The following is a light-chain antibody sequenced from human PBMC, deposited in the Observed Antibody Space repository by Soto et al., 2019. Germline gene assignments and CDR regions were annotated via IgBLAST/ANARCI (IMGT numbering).Light chain of an antibody. V-gene: IGKV3-20*01. CDR3: QQYGSSPFT. J-gene: IGKJ4*01. CDR1: QSISSSY. Sequence: DIVLTQSPGTLSLSPGERATPSCRASQSISSSYLAWFQQKPGQSPRLLIYGASSRPTGIPDRFSGSGSGTDFTLAISRLEPEDFALYYCQQYGSSPFTFGGGTKVDIK. CDR2: GAS.